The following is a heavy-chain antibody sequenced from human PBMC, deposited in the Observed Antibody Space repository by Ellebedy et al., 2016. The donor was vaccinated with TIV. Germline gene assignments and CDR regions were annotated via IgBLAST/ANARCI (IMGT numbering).Heavy chain of an antibody. V-gene: IGHV3-74*01. CDR3: ARALWGPQYFDYSGFLDY. D-gene: IGHD3-16*01. CDR2: SDQEGSGT. CDR1: GFTVSGYW. J-gene: IGHJ4*02. Sequence: GGSLRLSCAASGFTVSGYWMHWVRQVPGKGLVWVARSDQEGSGTSYADSVKGRFTISRDNAKDTLYLQMNSLRAEDTAVYYCARALWGPQYFDYSGFLDYWGQGVLVTVSS.